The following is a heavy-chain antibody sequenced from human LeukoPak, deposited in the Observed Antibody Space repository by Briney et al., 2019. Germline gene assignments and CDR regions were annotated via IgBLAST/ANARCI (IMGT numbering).Heavy chain of an antibody. D-gene: IGHD6-13*01. J-gene: IGHJ5*02. CDR1: GFTFSSYA. CDR2: ISYDGSNK. CDR3: ARDLSTYSSMQPFDP. V-gene: IGHV3-30-3*01. Sequence: PGGSLRLSCAASGFTFSSYAMHWVRQAPGKGLEWVAVISYDGSNKYYADSVKGRFTISRDNSKNTLYLQMNSLRAEDTAVYYCARDLSTYSSMQPFDPWGQGTLVTVSS.